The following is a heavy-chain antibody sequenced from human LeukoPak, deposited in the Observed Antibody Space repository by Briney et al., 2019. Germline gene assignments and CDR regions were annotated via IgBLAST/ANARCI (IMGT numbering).Heavy chain of an antibody. D-gene: IGHD4-17*01. CDR2: VYYTGSI. CDR1: GGSISSSNYY. J-gene: IGHJ4*02. CDR3: ARLYHSTVTILDY. V-gene: IGHV4-39*01. Sequence: SETLSLTCTVSGGSISSSNYYWGWIRQPPGKGLEYIGSVYYTGSIHYNPSLTSRVTISADTSKNQFSLKLSSVTAADTAAYYCARLYHSTVTILDYWGQGTLVTVSS.